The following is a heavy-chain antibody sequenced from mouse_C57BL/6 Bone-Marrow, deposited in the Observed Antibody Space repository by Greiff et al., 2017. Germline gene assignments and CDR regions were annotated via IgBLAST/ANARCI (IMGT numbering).Heavy chain of an antibody. Sequence: EVQLVESGPGLVKPSQSLSLTCSVTGYSITSGYYWNWIRQVPGNKLEWMGYISYDGSNNYNPSLKNRISITRDTSKNQFFLKLNSVTTEDTATYYCAYGSSWFAYWGQGTLVTVSA. V-gene: IGHV3-6*01. J-gene: IGHJ3*01. CDR2: ISYDGSN. CDR3: AYGSSWFAY. CDR1: GYSITSGYY. D-gene: IGHD1-1*01.